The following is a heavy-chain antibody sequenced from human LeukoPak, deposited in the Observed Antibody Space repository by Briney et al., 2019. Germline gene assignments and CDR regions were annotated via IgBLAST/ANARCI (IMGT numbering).Heavy chain of an antibody. CDR3: ARGVTPKYYFDY. J-gene: IGHJ4*02. V-gene: IGHV3-7*01. CDR2: INQDESEK. CDR1: GFTFSTYW. D-gene: IGHD3-10*01. Sequence: GGSLRLSCAASGFTFSTYWMTWVRQAPGTGLEWVARINQDESEKYYVDSVKGRFTISRDNSKNTLYLQMNSLRAEDTAVYYCARGVTPKYYFDYWGQGTLVTVSS.